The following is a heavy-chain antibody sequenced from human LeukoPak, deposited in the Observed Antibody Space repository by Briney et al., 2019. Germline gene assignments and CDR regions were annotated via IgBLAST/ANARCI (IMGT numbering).Heavy chain of an antibody. CDR1: GFTFSSYG. V-gene: IGHV3-30*02. Sequence: PGGSLRLSCAASGFTFSSYGMHWVRQAPGKGLEWVAFIHYDGTNQYYADSVKGRFTISRDNFKNTLYLQMNSLRVEDTALYYYVNSGFDPWGQGTLVTVSS. CDR3: VNSGFDP. J-gene: IGHJ5*02. CDR2: IHYDGTNQ. D-gene: IGHD3-10*01.